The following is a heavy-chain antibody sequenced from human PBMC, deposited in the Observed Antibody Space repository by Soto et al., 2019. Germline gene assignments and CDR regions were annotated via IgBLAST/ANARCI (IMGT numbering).Heavy chain of an antibody. V-gene: IGHV3-15*07. J-gene: IGHJ6*02. CDR2: IKSKTDGGTT. CDR1: GFTFSNSW. Sequence: GGSLRLSCAASGFTFSNSWMNWVRQAPGKGLEWVGRIKSKTDGGTTDYAAPVKGRFTISRDDSKNTLYLQMNSLKTEDTAVYYCTTDGFGELLGGMDVWGQGTTVTVSS. D-gene: IGHD3-10*01. CDR3: TTDGFGELLGGMDV.